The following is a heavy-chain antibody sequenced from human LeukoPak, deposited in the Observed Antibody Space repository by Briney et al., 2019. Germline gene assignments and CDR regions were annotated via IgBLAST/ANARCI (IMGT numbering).Heavy chain of an antibody. J-gene: IGHJ6*02. V-gene: IGHV1-18*01. D-gene: IGHD2-2*02. Sequence: GASVKVSCKASGYTFTSYAISWVRQAPGQGLEWLGCIGPSIGSTNYAQKVQGRVTLTTDTSTSTAYMELRSLRSDDTAVYYCARDQPSCSGPSCYTYYYYGMDVWGQGTTVTVSS. CDR1: GYTFTSYA. CDR3: ARDQPSCSGPSCYTYYYYGMDV. CDR2: IGPSIGST.